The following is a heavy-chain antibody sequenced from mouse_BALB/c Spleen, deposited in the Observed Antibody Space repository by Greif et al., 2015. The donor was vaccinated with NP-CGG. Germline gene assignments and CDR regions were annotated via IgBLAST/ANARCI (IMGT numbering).Heavy chain of an antibody. CDR3: AREGRYDFAY. CDR1: GYTFTSYW. V-gene: IGHV1-7*01. J-gene: IGHJ3*01. D-gene: IGHD2-14*01. Sequence: VQGVESGAELAKPGASVKMSCKASGYTFTSYWMHWVKQRPGQGLEWIGYINPSTGYTEYNQKFKDKATLTADKSSSTAYMQLNSLTSEDSAVYYCAREGRYDFAYWGQGTLVTVSA. CDR2: INPSTGYT.